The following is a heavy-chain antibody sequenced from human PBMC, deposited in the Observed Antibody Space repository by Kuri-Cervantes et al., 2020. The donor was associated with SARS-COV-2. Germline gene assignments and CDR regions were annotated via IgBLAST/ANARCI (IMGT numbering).Heavy chain of an antibody. V-gene: IGHV3-30*19. CDR2: ISYDGSNK. J-gene: IGHJ4*02. CDR3: ARDQDDFWSGYRLTFDS. Sequence: GGSLRLSCAASGFTFSSYGMHWVRQAPGKGLEWVAVISYDGSNKYYADSVKGRFTISRDNSKNTLYLQMNSLRAEDTAVYYCARDQDDFWSGYRLTFDSWGQGTLVTVSS. D-gene: IGHD3-3*01. CDR1: GFTFSSYG.